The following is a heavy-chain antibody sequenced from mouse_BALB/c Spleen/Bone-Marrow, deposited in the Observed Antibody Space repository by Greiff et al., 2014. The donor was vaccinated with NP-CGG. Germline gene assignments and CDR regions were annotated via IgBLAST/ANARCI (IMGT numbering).Heavy chain of an antibody. Sequence: EVNLVESGGDLVKPGGSLKLSCAASGFTFSNYGMSWVRQTPDKRLEWVATITSGGSYTYYPDSVKGRFTISRDNAKNTLYLQLSSLRSEDTAMYYCARVYEHDLDYWGQGTTLTVSS. CDR2: ITSGGSYT. CDR1: GFTFSNYG. D-gene: IGHD2-4*01. CDR3: ARVYEHDLDY. J-gene: IGHJ2*01. V-gene: IGHV5-6*01.